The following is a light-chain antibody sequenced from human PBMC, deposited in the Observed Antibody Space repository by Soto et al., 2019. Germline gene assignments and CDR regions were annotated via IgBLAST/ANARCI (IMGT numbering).Light chain of an antibody. CDR3: QQANSFPIT. J-gene: IGKJ5*01. CDR2: AAS. Sequence: DIHMTQSPSSVSASVGDRVTISCRASQGISNWLAWYQQKPGKAPKLLIYAASNLQSGVPSRFSGSGSGTDFTLTISSLQPEDFATYYCQQANSFPITFGQGTRLEIK. CDR1: QGISNW. V-gene: IGKV1D-12*01.